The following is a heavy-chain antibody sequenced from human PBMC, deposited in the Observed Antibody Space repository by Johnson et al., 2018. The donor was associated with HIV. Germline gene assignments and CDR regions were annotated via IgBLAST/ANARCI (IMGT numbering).Heavy chain of an antibody. V-gene: IGHV3-33*06. CDR3: AKVFSPRPWGDDAFDI. Sequence: QMQLVESGGGVVQPGRSLRLSCAASGFTFSTYGMHWVRQAPGKGLEWVAVIWYDGSKKYYVESVQGRFTISRDNSKNTLYLQMNSLRAEDTAVYYCAKVFSPRPWGDDAFDIWGQGTMVTVSS. CDR1: GFTFSTYG. CDR2: IWYDGSKK. D-gene: IGHD7-27*01. J-gene: IGHJ3*02.